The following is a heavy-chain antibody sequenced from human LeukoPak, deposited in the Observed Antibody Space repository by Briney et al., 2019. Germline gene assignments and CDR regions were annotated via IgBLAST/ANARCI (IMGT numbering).Heavy chain of an antibody. Sequence: PSETLSLTCAVYGGSFSSYYWGWIRQPPGKGLEWIGSIYYSGSTYYNPSLKSRVTISVDTSKNQFSLKLSSVTAADTAVYYCARHPTYYYDSTPRDYWGQGTLVTVSS. V-gene: IGHV4-39*01. CDR1: GGSFSSYY. D-gene: IGHD3-22*01. CDR3: ARHPTYYYDSTPRDY. CDR2: IYYSGST. J-gene: IGHJ4*02.